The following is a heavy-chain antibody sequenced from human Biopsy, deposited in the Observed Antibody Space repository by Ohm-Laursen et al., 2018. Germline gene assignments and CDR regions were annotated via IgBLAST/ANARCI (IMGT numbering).Heavy chain of an antibody. Sequence: SDTLSLTCIVSGGSISRDYWAWIRQPPGKGLQWIGYTYYSGSTNYNPSLNSRVTMAVDTSKNQFSLRLTSVTAADTAVYYCVRSNYHYYGFDVWGQGTTVTVSS. J-gene: IGHJ6*02. CDR2: TYYSGST. CDR1: GGSISRDY. V-gene: IGHV4-59*07. CDR3: VRSNYHYYGFDV.